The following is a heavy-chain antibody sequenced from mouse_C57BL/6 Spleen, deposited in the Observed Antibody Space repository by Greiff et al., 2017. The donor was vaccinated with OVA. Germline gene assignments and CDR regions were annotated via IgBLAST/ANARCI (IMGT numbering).Heavy chain of an antibody. CDR3: ARGVYGYDGYYFDY. V-gene: IGHV1-9*01. J-gene: IGHJ2*01. CDR1: GYTFTGYW. CDR2: ILPGSGST. Sequence: VQLQQSGAELMKPGASVKLSCKATGYTFTGYWIEWVKQRPGHGLEWIGEILPGSGSTNYNEKFKGKATLTADTSSNTAYMQLSSLTTEDSAIYYCARGVYGYDGYYFDYWGQGTTLTVSS. D-gene: IGHD2-2*01.